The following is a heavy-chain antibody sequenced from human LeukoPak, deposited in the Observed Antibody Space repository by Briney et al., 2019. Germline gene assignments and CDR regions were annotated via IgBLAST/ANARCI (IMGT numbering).Heavy chain of an antibody. CDR2: IYYSGST. CDR3: ARDRNGGDYADY. CDR1: GGSFSGYY. D-gene: IGHD3-16*01. V-gene: IGHV4-59*01. Sequence: PSETLSLTCAVYGGSFSGYYWSWIRQPPGKGLEWIGYIYYSGSTNYNPSLKSRVTISVDTSKNQFSLKLSSVTAADTAVYYCARDRNGGDYADYWGQGTLVTVSS. J-gene: IGHJ4*02.